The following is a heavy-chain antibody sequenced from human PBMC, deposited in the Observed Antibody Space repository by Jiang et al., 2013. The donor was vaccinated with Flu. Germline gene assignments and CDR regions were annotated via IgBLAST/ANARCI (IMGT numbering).Heavy chain of an antibody. D-gene: IGHD2-2*01. CDR2: TYYRSKWYT. CDR1: GDSVSTNNAG. CDR3: ARGYKYAYDY. V-gene: IGHV6-1*01. J-gene: IGHJ4*02. Sequence: QTLSLTCAISGDSVSTNNAGWHWIRQSPSRGLEWLGRTYYRSKWYTDYAVSLKSRIIINSDTSKNQFSLQLNSVAPEDTALYYCARGYKYAYDYWGQGILVTVSS.